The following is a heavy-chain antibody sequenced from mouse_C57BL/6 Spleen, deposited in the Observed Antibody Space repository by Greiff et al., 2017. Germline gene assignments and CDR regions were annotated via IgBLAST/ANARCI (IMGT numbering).Heavy chain of an antibody. V-gene: IGHV14-2*01. CDR2: IDPEDGET. CDR3: AGAGTTVVATDWYYGG. J-gene: IGHJ1*03. CDR1: GFNIKDYY. Sequence: EVQLQQSGAELVKPGASVKLSCTASGFNIKDYYMHWVKQRTEQGLEWIGRIDPEDGETKYAPKFQGKATITADTSSNTAYLQLSSLTSEDTAVYYCAGAGTTVVATDWYYGGWGTGPTVTSAS. D-gene: IGHD1-1*01.